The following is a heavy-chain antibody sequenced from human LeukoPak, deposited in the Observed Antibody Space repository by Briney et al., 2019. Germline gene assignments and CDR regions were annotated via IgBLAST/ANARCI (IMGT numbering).Heavy chain of an antibody. D-gene: IGHD2/OR15-2a*01. V-gene: IGHV4-34*01. Sequence: SETLSLTCAVYGGSFSGYYWSWIRQPPGKGLEWIGEINHSGSTNYNPSLKSRVTISVDKSKNQFSLKLSSVTAADTAVYYCARDNVSALDYWSQGTLVTVSS. J-gene: IGHJ4*02. CDR1: GGSFSGYY. CDR2: INHSGST. CDR3: ARDNVSALDY.